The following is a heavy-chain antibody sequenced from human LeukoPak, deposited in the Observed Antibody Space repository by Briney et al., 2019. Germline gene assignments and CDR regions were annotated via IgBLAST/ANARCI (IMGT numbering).Heavy chain of an antibody. CDR1: GGSFSGYY. V-gene: IGHV4-34*01. D-gene: IGHD6-13*01. Sequence: SETLSLTCAVYGGSFSGYYWSWIRQPPGKGLEWIGEINHSGSTNYNPSLKSRVTISVDTSKNQFSLKLSSVTAADTAAYYCATYYYSSSWYRFDYWGQGTLVTVSS. J-gene: IGHJ4*02. CDR2: INHSGST. CDR3: ATYYYSSSWYRFDY.